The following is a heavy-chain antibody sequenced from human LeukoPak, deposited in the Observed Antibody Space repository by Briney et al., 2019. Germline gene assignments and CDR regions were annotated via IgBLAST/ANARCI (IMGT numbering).Heavy chain of an antibody. Sequence: PGGSLRLSCAGSGFSFSDHYIGWVRQAPGKGPEWIGRTRNKVNSDTTEYAASVKGRFSISRDDSKNSLFLQMNSLRPEDTAVYYCSKGYSGLLIYALDVWGQGTRVTVSS. V-gene: IGHV3-72*01. CDR2: TRNKVNSDTT. CDR3: SKGYSGLLIYALDV. J-gene: IGHJ3*01. CDR1: GFSFSDHY. D-gene: IGHD1-26*01.